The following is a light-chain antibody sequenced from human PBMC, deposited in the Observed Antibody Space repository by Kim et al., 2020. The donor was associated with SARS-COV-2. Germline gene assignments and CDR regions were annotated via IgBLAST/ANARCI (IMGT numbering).Light chain of an antibody. V-gene: IGKV3-20*01. J-gene: IGKJ5*01. CDR2: GAS. CDR1: QSVSSSY. Sequence: PGERATLACSASQSVSSSYLAWYQQKPGQAPRLLFYGASSRATGIPDRFSGSGSGTDFTLTISRLEPEDFAVYYCQQYGSSPSITFVQGTRLEIK. CDR3: QQYGSSPSIT.